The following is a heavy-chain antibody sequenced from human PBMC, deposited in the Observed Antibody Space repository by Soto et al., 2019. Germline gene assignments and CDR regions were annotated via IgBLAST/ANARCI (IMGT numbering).Heavy chain of an antibody. CDR2: VSYSVGA. V-gene: IGHV4-59*01. Sequence: KASETLSLTCSVSAGSISRYYWGWVRQLPGERLEWVAYVSYSVGASYNPSLKSRVTSSLDTSKSQIALRLMSVTAADTAMYYCVASLESPAMDSFDYWGQGALVTVSS. J-gene: IGHJ4*01. CDR1: AGSISRYY. D-gene: IGHD5-18*01. CDR3: VASLESPAMDSFDY.